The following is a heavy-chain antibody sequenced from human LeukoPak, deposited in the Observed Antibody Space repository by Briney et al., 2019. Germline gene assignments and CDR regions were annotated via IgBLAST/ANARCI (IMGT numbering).Heavy chain of an antibody. J-gene: IGHJ4*02. CDR1: VYTFTGYY. V-gene: IGHV1-2*02. CDR3: ARDTITVTTPYFDY. D-gene: IGHD4-17*01. Sequence: ASVKVSCKASVYTFTGYYIDWVRQAPGQGLECMGWINSDSGGTNYAQKFQGRVTMTRDTSTSTAYMELSSLRSDDTASYYCARDTITVTTPYFDYWGQGTLVTVPS. CDR2: INSDSGGT.